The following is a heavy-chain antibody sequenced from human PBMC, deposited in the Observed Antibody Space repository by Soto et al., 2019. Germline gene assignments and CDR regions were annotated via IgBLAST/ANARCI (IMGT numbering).Heavy chain of an antibody. CDR3: ASDPKYSYGHPPHRAMDV. V-gene: IGHV1-69*13. CDR1: GDTFSSYA. J-gene: IGHJ6*04. CDR2: IIPISDTL. Sequence: GASVKVSCKTSGDTFSSYAINWVRQAPVQGLEWMGGIIPISDTLNYAQKCQGRVTITADVSTSIAYMELGGLRSEDTAPYYCASDPKYSYGHPPHRAMDVWGEGTTVTIAS. D-gene: IGHD5-18*01.